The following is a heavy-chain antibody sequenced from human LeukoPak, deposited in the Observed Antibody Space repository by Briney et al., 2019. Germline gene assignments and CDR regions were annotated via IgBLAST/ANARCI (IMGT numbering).Heavy chain of an antibody. D-gene: IGHD5-18*01. CDR1: GGSFSGYY. CDR2: INHSGST. CDR3: ARAQIQLWPYYYYYMDV. Sequence: PSETLSLTCAVYGGSFSGYYWSWIRQPPGKGLEWIGEINHSGSTNYNPSLKSRVTISVDTSKNQSSLKLSSVTAADTAVYYCARAQIQLWPYYYYYMDVWGKGTTVTVSS. V-gene: IGHV4-34*01. J-gene: IGHJ6*03.